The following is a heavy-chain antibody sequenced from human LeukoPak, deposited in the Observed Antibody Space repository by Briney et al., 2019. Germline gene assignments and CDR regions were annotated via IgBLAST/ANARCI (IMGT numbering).Heavy chain of an antibody. D-gene: IGHD5-18*01. CDR3: ARADWDTAMIDY. J-gene: IGHJ4*02. CDR1: GFNFNYIG. V-gene: IGHV3-23*01. Sequence: GGSLRLSCSASGFNFNYIGMSWVRQAPGKGLEWVSSFSFNGESTYYADSAKGRFTISRDNSKNSLYLQMNSLRAEDTAVYYCARADWDTAMIDYWGQGTLVTVSS. CDR2: FSFNGEST.